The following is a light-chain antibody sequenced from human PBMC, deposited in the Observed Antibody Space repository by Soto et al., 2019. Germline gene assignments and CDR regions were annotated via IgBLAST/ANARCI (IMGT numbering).Light chain of an antibody. V-gene: IGKV1-9*01. CDR2: AAS. CDR3: QQLHDYPIT. Sequence: DIQMTQSTSSLPASVGDRVTITCRASQGIDSSFAWYQQKPGKPPKILIYAASSLQSGVPSRFRGSGSGTDFTLTISSLQPEDFTTYYCQQLHDYPITFGQGTRLEIK. J-gene: IGKJ5*01. CDR1: QGIDSS.